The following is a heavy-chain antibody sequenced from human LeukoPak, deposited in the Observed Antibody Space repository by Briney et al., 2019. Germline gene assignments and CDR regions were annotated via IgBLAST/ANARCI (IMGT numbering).Heavy chain of an antibody. Sequence: SETLSLTCTVSGGSISSYYWSWIRQPPGKGLEWIGYIYYSGSTNYNPSLKSRVTISVDTSKNQFSLKLSSVAAADTAVYYCARAPLGSYCSGGSCYFGVAFDIWGQGTMVTVSS. CDR3: ARAPLGSYCSGGSCYFGVAFDI. V-gene: IGHV4-59*01. J-gene: IGHJ3*02. CDR1: GGSISSYY. D-gene: IGHD2-15*01. CDR2: IYYSGST.